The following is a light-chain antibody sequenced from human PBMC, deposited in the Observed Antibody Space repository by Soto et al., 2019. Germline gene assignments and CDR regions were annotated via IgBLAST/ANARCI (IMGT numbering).Light chain of an antibody. CDR3: QQYKSFSLT. CDR2: ATS. V-gene: IGKV1-5*03. Sequence: DIQMTQSPSTLSASVGDRVTITCRASQTINSWLAWYQQKPGKAPKLLIYATSNLESGVPSRFSGSGSGTEFSLTISCLQPDDFATYYCQQYKSFSLTFGGGTRVEVK. J-gene: IGKJ4*01. CDR1: QTINSW.